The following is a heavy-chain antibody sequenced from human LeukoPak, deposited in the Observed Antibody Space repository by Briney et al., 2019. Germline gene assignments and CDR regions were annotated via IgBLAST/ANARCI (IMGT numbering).Heavy chain of an antibody. Sequence: GGSLRLSCVASGFNFSRHTMNWVRQAPGKGLEWVSYISGSSSTIYYADSVKGRFTISRDNAKNSLYLQTNSLRAEDTAMYYCARARVLGGGENFDYWGQGALVTVSS. V-gene: IGHV3-48*04. CDR3: ARARVLGGGENFDY. CDR2: ISGSSSTI. J-gene: IGHJ4*02. CDR1: GFNFSRHT. D-gene: IGHD2-8*02.